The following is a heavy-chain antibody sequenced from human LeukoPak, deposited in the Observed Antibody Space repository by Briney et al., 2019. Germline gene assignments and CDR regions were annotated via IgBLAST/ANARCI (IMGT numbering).Heavy chain of an antibody. D-gene: IGHD1-20*01. Sequence: GRSLRLSCAASGFTFSSYAMHWVRQAPGKGLEWLANIKQQGTEQYYLDSVKGRFTISRDDAKNSLYLQMNSLRADDTAVYYCANSNWSPFDHWGQGTLVTVSS. CDR2: IKQQGTEQ. V-gene: IGHV3-7*01. J-gene: IGHJ4*02. CDR3: ANSNWSPFDH. CDR1: GFTFSSYA.